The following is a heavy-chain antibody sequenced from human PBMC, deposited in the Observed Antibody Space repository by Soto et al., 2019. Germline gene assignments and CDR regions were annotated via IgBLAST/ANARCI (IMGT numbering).Heavy chain of an antibody. CDR1: GFTLNTYG. Sequence: PGGSLRLSCAASGFTLNTYGMYWVRQAPGKGLEWVAVSWYDGTNKDYADSVKGRFTISRDNSRNTLYLQMNSPRAEDTAVYYCARDRGGYDRLYYYHGMDVWGQGTTVTVSS. CDR3: ARDRGGYDRLYYYHGMDV. J-gene: IGHJ6*02. V-gene: IGHV3-33*07. CDR2: SWYDGTNK. D-gene: IGHD5-12*01.